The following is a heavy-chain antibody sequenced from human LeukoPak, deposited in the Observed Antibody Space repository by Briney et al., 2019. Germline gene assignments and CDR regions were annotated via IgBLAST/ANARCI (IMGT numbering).Heavy chain of an antibody. Sequence: PGRSLRLSCAASGFTFSHYWMSWVRQAPGNGLEWVANIKPDGSEKDYVDSVKGRFTISRDNAKNSLYLQMDSLRAEDTAVYYCAREDMWAFDMWGQGTMVTLSS. CDR3: AREDMWAFDM. CDR2: IKPDGSEK. CDR1: GFTFSHYW. D-gene: IGHD2-15*01. V-gene: IGHV3-7*01. J-gene: IGHJ3*02.